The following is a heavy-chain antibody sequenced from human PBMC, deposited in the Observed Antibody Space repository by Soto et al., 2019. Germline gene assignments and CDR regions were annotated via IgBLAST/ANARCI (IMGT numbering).Heavy chain of an antibody. D-gene: IGHD5-18*01. CDR3: ATGDTTMALYYFDF. CDR2: FDPEQADT. V-gene: IGHV1-24*01. J-gene: IGHJ4*02. Sequence: QVQLVQSGAEVKKPGASVKVSCKFSGYTRRTELYMHWVRQVPGKGLEWMGGFDPEQADTIYAPKLQDRVTMTEDTETDTAYMELSSLRSEDTAVYYCATGDTTMALYYFDFWGQGTLITVSS. CDR1: GYTRRTELY.